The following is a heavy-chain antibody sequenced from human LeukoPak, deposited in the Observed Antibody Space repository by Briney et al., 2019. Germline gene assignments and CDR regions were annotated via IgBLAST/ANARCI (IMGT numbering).Heavy chain of an antibody. CDR1: GFTFSSYA. V-gene: IGHV3-23*01. D-gene: IGHD3-10*01. Sequence: GGSLRLSCGASGFTFSSYAMSWVRQAPGKGLEWVSAISGSGGSTYYADSVKGRFTISRDNSKNTLYLQMNSLRAEDTAVYYCAKDLRLLLWFGEALDAFDIWGQGTMVTVSS. CDR3: AKDLRLLLWFGEALDAFDI. CDR2: ISGSGGST. J-gene: IGHJ3*02.